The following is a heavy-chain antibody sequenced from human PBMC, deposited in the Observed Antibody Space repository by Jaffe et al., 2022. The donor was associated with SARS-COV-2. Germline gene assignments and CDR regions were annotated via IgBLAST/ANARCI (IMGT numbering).Heavy chain of an antibody. Sequence: QVQLVESGGGVVQPGGSLRLSCAASGFSFSSHAMYWVRQAPGKGLERAAGISYDGKNKYYADSVKGRFTISRDNSKSTLYLQMNSLRAEDSAMYYCARDSWGFDYWGQGTLVTISS. CDR1: GFSFSSHA. CDR2: ISYDGKNK. J-gene: IGHJ4*02. CDR3: ARDSWGFDY. V-gene: IGHV3-30*04. D-gene: IGHD7-27*01.